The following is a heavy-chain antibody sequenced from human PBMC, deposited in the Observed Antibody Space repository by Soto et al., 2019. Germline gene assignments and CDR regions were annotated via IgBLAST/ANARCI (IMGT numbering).Heavy chain of an antibody. J-gene: IGHJ5*02. CDR1: GYTFTSYD. V-gene: IGHV1-8*01. Sequence: QVQLVQSGAEVKKPGASVKVSCKASGYTFTSYDINWVRQATGQGLEWMGWMNPNSGNTGYAQKFQGRVTMTRNTSISTAYMELSSLRSEDMAVYYCARERQGIAAAGTSWFDPWGQGTLVTVSS. CDR2: MNPNSGNT. D-gene: IGHD6-13*01. CDR3: ARERQGIAAAGTSWFDP.